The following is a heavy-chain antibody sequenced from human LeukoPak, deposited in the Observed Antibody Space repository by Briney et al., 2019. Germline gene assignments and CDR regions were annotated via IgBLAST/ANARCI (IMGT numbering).Heavy chain of an antibody. CDR2: INPSGGST. J-gene: IGHJ4*02. CDR3: AAVAGPYYFDY. Sequence: ASVKVSCKASGYTFTSYYMHWVRQAPGQGLEGMGIINPSGGSTSYAQKFQGRVTMTRDTSTSTVYMDLSSLRSEDTAVYSCAAVAGPYYFDYWGQGTLVTVSS. V-gene: IGHV1-46*01. CDR1: GYTFTSYY. D-gene: IGHD6-19*01.